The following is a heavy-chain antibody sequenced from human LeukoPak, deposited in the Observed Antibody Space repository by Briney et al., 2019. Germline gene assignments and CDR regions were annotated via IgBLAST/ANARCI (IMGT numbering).Heavy chain of an antibody. CDR1: GFTFSSYS. D-gene: IGHD3-10*01. V-gene: IGHV3-48*01. Sequence: GGSLRLSCAASGFTFSSYSMNWVRQAPGKGLEWVSYISSSSSTIYYADSVKGRFTISRDNAKNSLYLQMNSLRAEDTAVYYCARFRVRGVITGFDYWGQGTLVTVSS. CDR3: ARFRVRGVITGFDY. CDR2: ISSSSSTI. J-gene: IGHJ4*02.